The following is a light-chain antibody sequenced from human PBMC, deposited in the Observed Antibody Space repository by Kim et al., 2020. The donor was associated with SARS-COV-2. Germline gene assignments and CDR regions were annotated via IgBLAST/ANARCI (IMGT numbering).Light chain of an antibody. Sequence: ASVGDTVTITCRASQSISGYLNWYQQKPGKAPKLLIHVAYSLQSGVPPRFSGSGSGTDFTLTISSLQPEDFATYFCQQSYSTPYTFGQGTKVDIK. CDR1: QSISGY. J-gene: IGKJ2*01. CDR3: QQSYSTPYT. V-gene: IGKV1-39*01. CDR2: VAY.